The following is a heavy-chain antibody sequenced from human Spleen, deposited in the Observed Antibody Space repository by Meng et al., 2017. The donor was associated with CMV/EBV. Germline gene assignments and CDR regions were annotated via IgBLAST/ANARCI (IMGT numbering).Heavy chain of an antibody. J-gene: IGHJ4*02. CDR1: GFTFDHYG. CDR3: VKLFDY. V-gene: IGHV3-20*04. Sequence: GESLKISCAAFGFTFDHYGMTWVRQAPGKGLEWVSGINWNGGSANYADSVKGRFTISRDNTKNSLFLQMNSLRAEDTAVYYCVKLFDYWGQGTLVTVSS. CDR2: INWNGGSA. D-gene: IGHD3-10*01.